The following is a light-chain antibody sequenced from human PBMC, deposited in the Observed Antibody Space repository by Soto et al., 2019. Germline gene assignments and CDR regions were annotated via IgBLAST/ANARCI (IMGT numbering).Light chain of an antibody. V-gene: IGKV1-5*01. CDR3: QQLNSYPIT. Sequence: DIQVTQSPPTLSASVGDRVTITCRASQTISTWMAWYQQKPGXAPKLLVYDASTLQSGVASRFSGSGSGTEFTLIISGLQPDDSATYYCQQLNSYPITFGQGTRLEIK. CDR1: QTISTW. J-gene: IGKJ5*01. CDR2: DAS.